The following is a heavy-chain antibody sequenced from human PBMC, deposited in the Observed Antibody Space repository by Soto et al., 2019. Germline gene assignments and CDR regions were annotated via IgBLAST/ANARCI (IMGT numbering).Heavy chain of an antibody. V-gene: IGHV1-18*01. J-gene: IGHJ3*02. Sequence: ASVKVSCKASGYTFTSYGISWVRQAPGQGLEWMGWISAYNGNTNYAQKLQGRVTMTTDTSTSTAYMELRSLRSDDTAVYYCARGTLRYFDWPLIDAFDISGQGTRVTVSS. D-gene: IGHD3-9*01. CDR1: GYTFTSYG. CDR3: ARGTLRYFDWPLIDAFDI. CDR2: ISAYNGNT.